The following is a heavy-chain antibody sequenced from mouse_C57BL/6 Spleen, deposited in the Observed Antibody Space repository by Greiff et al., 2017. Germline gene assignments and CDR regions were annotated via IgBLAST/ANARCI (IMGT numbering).Heavy chain of an antibody. J-gene: IGHJ3*01. CDR1: GYTFTGYW. Sequence: VQLQESGAELMKPGASVKLSCKATGYTFTGYWIEWVKQRPGHGLEWIGEILPGSGSTNYNEQFKGKATFTADTSSNTAYMQLSSLTTEDSAIYYCARRSDGYYWFAYWGQGTLVTVSA. V-gene: IGHV1-9*01. D-gene: IGHD2-3*01. CDR2: ILPGSGST. CDR3: ARRSDGYYWFAY.